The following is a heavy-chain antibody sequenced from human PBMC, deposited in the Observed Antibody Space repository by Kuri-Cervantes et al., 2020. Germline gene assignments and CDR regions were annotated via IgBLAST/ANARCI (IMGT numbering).Heavy chain of an antibody. CDR3: ARIRGSSSSHYGMDV. CDR2: IDWDDDK. J-gene: IGHJ6*02. Sequence: SGPTLVKPTQTLTLTYTFSGFSLSTSGMCVSWIRQPPGKALEWLARIDWDDDKYYSTSLKTRLTISKVTSKNQVVLTMTNMDPVDTATYYCARIRGSSSSHYGMDVWGQGTTVTVSS. V-gene: IGHV2-70*11. D-gene: IGHD6-6*01. CDR1: GFSLSTSGMC.